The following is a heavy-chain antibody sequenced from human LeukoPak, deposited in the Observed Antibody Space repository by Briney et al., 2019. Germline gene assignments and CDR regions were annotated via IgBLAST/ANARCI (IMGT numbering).Heavy chain of an antibody. D-gene: IGHD2-2*02. J-gene: IGHJ5*02. Sequence: GGSLRLSCAASGFTFSSYWMSWVRQAPGKGLEGVARIKQDGSENYYVDSVEGRFTTSRDNAKNSLYLQMNSLRAEDTAVYYCARDCSSTSCYRGGFDPWGQGTLVTVSS. CDR1: GFTFSSYW. CDR3: ARDCSSTSCYRGGFDP. V-gene: IGHV3-7*01. CDR2: IKQDGSEN.